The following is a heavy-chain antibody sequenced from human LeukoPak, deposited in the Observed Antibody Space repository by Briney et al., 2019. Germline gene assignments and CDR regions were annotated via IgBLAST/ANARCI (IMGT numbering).Heavy chain of an antibody. CDR3: ARGLEAKDTRPHY. CDR1: GFTFSSYG. CDR2: IRGSGDSK. V-gene: IGHV3-23*01. D-gene: IGHD1-1*01. Sequence: PGRSLRLSCAASGFTFSSYGLSWVRQTPGEWLGWVSAIRGSGDSKNYADSVGGRFTISRDNSRNTMYLQMTGLRAEDTAVYYCARGLEAKDTRPHYWGQGTLVSVAT. J-gene: IGHJ4*02.